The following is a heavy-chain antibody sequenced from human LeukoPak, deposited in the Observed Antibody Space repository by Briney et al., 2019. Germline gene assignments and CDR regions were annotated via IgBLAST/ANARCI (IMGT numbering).Heavy chain of an antibody. CDR1: GYTFSNYA. CDR2: INAGNGNT. V-gene: IGHV1-3*01. J-gene: IGHJ4*02. Sequence: ASVKVSCKASGYTFSNYAMHWVRQAPGQRPEWMGWINAGNGNTKYSQKFQGRLTIAMDTSASTAYMELSSLRSEDTALYYCARDLSLGSYSYYFDYWGQGTLVTVSS. CDR3: ARDLSLGSYSYYFDY. D-gene: IGHD3-10*01.